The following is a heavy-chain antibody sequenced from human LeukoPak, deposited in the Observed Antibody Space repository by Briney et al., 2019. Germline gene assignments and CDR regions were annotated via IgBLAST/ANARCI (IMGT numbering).Heavy chain of an antibody. CDR2: ISGSGGST. V-gene: IGHV3-23*01. CDR1: GFTVSSNY. CDR3: AKDLGFAPGAARLIFDY. D-gene: IGHD6-6*01. J-gene: IGHJ4*02. Sequence: PGGSLRLSCAASGFTVSSNYMSWVRQAPGKGLEWVSAISGSGGSTYYADSVKGRFTISRDNSKNTLYLQMNSLRAEDTAVYYCAKDLGFAPGAARLIFDYWGQGTLVTVSS.